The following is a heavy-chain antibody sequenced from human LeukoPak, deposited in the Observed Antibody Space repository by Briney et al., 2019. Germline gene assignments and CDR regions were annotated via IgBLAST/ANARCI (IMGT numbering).Heavy chain of an antibody. CDR2: ISYDGSNK. V-gene: IGHV3-30*18. CDR3: AKDYYYYDSSGYAQGRGMDV. CDR1: GFTFSSYG. D-gene: IGHD3-22*01. Sequence: GGSLRLSCAASGFTFSSYGMHWVRQAPGKGLEWVAVISYDGSNKYYAGSVKGRFTISRDDSKNTLYLQMNSLRAEDTAVYYCAKDYYYYDSSGYAQGRGMDVWGQGTTVTVSS. J-gene: IGHJ6*02.